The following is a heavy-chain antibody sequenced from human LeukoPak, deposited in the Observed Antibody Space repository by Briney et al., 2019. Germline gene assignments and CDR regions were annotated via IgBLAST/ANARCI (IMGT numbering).Heavy chain of an antibody. V-gene: IGHV1-46*01. Sequence: ASVTVSCKASGYTFTSYYMHWVRQAPGQGLEWMGIINPSGGSTSYAQKFQGRVTMTRDTSTSTVYMELSSLRSEDTAVYYCARVSCSGGSCYSYYMDVWGKGTTVTISS. D-gene: IGHD2-15*01. CDR2: INPSGGST. CDR3: ARVSCSGGSCYSYYMDV. CDR1: GYTFTSYY. J-gene: IGHJ6*03.